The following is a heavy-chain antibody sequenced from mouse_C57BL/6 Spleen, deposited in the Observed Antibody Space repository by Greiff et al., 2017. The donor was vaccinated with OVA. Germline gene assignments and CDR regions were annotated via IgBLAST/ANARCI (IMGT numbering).Heavy chain of an antibody. CDR1: GFPFRDFG. CDR3: AREATTGFDY. CDR2: SSSGSSTI. J-gene: IGHJ2*01. V-gene: IGHV5-17*01. D-gene: IGHD1-1*01. Sequence: VKLVGSGGGLVKPGGAPKLPFAAPGFPFRDFGMHWVRQAPEKGRDWVAYSSSGSSTIYYADTVKGRFTISRDNAKNTLFLQMTSLRSEDTAMYYCAREATTGFDYWGQGTTLTVSS.